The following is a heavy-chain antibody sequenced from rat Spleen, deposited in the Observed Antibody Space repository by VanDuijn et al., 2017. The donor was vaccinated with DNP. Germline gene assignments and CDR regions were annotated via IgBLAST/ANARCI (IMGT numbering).Heavy chain of an antibody. CDR1: GFTFSNYG. CDR3: ARPIYNNHGGFAY. D-gene: IGHD1-10*01. CDR2: LTYDGGNT. J-gene: IGHJ3*01. Sequence: EVQLVESGGGLVQPGRSLKLSCAASGFTFSNYGMAWVRQAPTKGLEWVAYLTYDGGNTYYRDSVKGRFTISRDNAKSTLYLQMNSLRSEDMATYYCARPIYNNHGGFAYWGQGTLVTVSS. V-gene: IGHV5S13*01.